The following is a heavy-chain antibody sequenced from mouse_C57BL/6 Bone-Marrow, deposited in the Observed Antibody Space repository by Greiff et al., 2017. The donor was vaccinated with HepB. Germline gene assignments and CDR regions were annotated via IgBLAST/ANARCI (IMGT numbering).Heavy chain of an antibody. V-gene: IGHV1-39*01. J-gene: IGHJ2*01. Sequence: EVKLMESGPELVKPGASVKISCKASGYSFTDYNMNWVKQCNGKSLEWIGVINPNYGTTSYNQKFKGKATLTVDQSSSTAYMQLNSLTSEDSAVYYCARGEDYGYDGFDYWGQGTTLTVSS. D-gene: IGHD2-2*01. CDR1: GYSFTDYN. CDR2: INPNYGTT. CDR3: ARGEDYGYDGFDY.